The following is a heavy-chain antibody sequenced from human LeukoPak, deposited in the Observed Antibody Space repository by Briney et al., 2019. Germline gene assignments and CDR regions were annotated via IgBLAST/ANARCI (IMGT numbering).Heavy chain of an antibody. CDR1: GGTFSSYA. Sequence: GASVKVSCKASGGTFSSYAISWVRQAPGQGLEWMGRIIPILGIANYAQKFQGRVTITADKSTSTAYMELSSLRSEDTAVYYCAREKYSSSLLYYYGMDVWGQGTTVTVSS. CDR3: AREKYSSSLLYYYGMDV. J-gene: IGHJ6*02. V-gene: IGHV1-69*04. D-gene: IGHD6-6*01. CDR2: IIPILGIA.